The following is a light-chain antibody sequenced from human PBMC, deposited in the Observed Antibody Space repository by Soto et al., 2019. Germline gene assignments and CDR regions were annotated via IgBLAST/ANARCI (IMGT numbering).Light chain of an antibody. Sequence: DIQLTQSPSFLSASVGDRVTITCRASQGISSYLAWYQQKPGKAPKLLICAASTLQSGVPSRFSGSGSGTEFTLTINSLQPEDFATYYCQQFSNYPPTFGGGTKVDIK. CDR3: QQFSNYPPT. CDR1: QGISSY. V-gene: IGKV1-9*01. CDR2: AAS. J-gene: IGKJ4*01.